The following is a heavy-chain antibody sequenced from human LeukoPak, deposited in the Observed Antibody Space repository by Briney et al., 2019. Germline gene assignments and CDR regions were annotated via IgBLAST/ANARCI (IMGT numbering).Heavy chain of an antibody. D-gene: IGHD6-13*01. V-gene: IGHV1-18*01. J-gene: IGHJ6*03. Sequence: ASVKVSCKASGYTFTSYGISWVRQAPGQGLEWMGWISAYNGNTNYAQKLQGRVTMTTDTSTSTAYMELRSLRSDDTAVYYCARAHHSSNWYTPYTPQYYYYMDVWAKGPRSPSP. CDR2: ISAYNGNT. CDR3: ARAHHSSNWYTPYTPQYYYYMDV. CDR1: GYTFTSYG.